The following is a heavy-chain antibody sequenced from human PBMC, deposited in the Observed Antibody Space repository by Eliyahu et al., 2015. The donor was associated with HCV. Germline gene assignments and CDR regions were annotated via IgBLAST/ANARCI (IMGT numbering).Heavy chain of an antibody. CDR2: ISSSSSYI. V-gene: IGHV3-21*01. Sequence: EVQLVESGGGLVKPGGSLRLSXXASGFTFSSYSMNWVRQAPGKGLEWVSSISSSSSYIYYADSVKGRFTISRDNAKNSLYLQMNSLRAEDTAVYYCARDATYDYVWGSYRYWYYWGQGTLVTVSS. CDR3: ARDATYDYVWGSYRYWYY. CDR1: GFTFSSYS. J-gene: IGHJ4*02. D-gene: IGHD3-16*02.